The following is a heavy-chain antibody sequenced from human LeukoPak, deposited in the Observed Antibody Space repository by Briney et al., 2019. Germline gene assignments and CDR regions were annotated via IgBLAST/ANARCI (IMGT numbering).Heavy chain of an antibody. D-gene: IGHD6-19*01. Sequence: GGSLRLSCAASGFTFSNYPMSWVRQAPGKGLEWVSSISSTSAYIYYAESVEGRFSISRDNVDNVVHLQMSSLTNEDTAVYYCARVAVAGPTGWFDSWGQGTLVTVSS. J-gene: IGHJ5*01. CDR2: ISSTSAYI. V-gene: IGHV3-21*01. CDR3: ARVAVAGPTGWFDS. CDR1: GFTFSNYP.